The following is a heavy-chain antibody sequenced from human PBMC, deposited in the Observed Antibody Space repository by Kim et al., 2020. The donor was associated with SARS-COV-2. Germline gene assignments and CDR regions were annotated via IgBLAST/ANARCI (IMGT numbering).Heavy chain of an antibody. V-gene: IGHV3-33*05. Sequence: GGSLRLSCAASGFTFSSYGMHWVRQAPGKGLEWVAVISYDGSNKYYADSVKGRFTISRDNSKNTLYLQMNSLRAEDTAVYYCARERSSTGVNWFDPWGQGTLVSVCS. CDR2: ISYDGSNK. CDR3: ARERSSTGVNWFDP. CDR1: GFTFSSYG. D-gene: IGHD2-2*01. J-gene: IGHJ5*02.